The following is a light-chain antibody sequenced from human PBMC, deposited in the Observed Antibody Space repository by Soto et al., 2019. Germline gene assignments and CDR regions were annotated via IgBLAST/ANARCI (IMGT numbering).Light chain of an antibody. V-gene: IGKV1-39*01. CDR2: AAS. CDR1: QGIRND. J-gene: IGKJ5*01. Sequence: DIQMTQSPSTLSVSVGDRVTITCRASQGIRNDLGWYQQKPGKAHKLLIYAASSLQSGVPSRFSGSGSGTDFTLTISSLQPEDFENHYCQQSYSTPSITFGQGTRLEIK. CDR3: QQSYSTPSIT.